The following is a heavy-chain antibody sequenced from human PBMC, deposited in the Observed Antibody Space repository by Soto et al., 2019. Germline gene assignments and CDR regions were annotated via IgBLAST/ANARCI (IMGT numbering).Heavy chain of an antibody. D-gene: IGHD7-27*01. J-gene: IGHJ4*02. V-gene: IGHV3-43*01. CDR3: AKDTLGYFDY. CDR1: GFTFGDYT. CDR2: INWGGSST. Sequence: GGSLRLSCAASGFTFGDYTMHWVRQGPGKGLEWVSLINWGGSSTFYSDSVKGRFTISRDNSKNSLYLQMNSLGTEDTALYYCAKDTLGYFDYWGQGTMVTVSS.